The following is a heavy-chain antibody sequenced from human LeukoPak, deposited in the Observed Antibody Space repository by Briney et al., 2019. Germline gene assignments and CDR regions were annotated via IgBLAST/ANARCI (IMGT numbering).Heavy chain of an antibody. J-gene: IGHJ3*02. V-gene: IGHV4-61*01. Sequence: SETLSLTCTVSGGSVSSGTYYWSWIRQPPGKGLEWIGYIYYSGSTNYNPSLKSRVTISVNTSKNQCSLKLSSVTTADTAVYYCTRSTNLEAFDIWGQGTMVTVSS. D-gene: IGHD2-8*01. CDR3: TRSTNLEAFDI. CDR2: IYYSGST. CDR1: GGSVSSGTYY.